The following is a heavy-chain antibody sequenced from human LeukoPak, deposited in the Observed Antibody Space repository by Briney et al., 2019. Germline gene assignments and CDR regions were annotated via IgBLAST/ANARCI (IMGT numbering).Heavy chain of an antibody. Sequence: GESLKISCKGSGYSFTSYWIGWVRQMPGKGLEWMGIIYPGDSDTRYSPSFQGQVTISADKSISTAYLQWSSLKASDTAIYYCASPGEWLDSTFDYWGQGTLVTVSS. D-gene: IGHD6-19*01. CDR2: IYPGDSDT. J-gene: IGHJ4*02. CDR3: ASPGEWLDSTFDY. V-gene: IGHV5-51*01. CDR1: GYSFTSYW.